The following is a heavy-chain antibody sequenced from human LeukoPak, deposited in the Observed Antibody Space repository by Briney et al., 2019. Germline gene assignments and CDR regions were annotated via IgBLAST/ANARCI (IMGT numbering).Heavy chain of an antibody. CDR3: ARHVSDPSYDYVWGSYGVFDY. V-gene: IGHV4-59*08. J-gene: IGHJ4*02. D-gene: IGHD3-16*01. CDR2: IYYSGST. CDR1: GFSISCYY. Sequence: SETLPLTCTGSGFSISCYYWIWLRQPPGKGLVGFVYIYYSGSTNSHPSLKSQVTISVDTSKNPFSLKLSSVTAADTAVYYCARHVSDPSYDYVWGSYGVFDYWGQGTLVTVSS.